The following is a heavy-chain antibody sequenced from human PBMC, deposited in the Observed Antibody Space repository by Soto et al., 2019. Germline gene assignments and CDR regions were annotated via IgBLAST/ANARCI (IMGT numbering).Heavy chain of an antibody. J-gene: IGHJ4*02. CDR1: GDSVKSAY. V-gene: IGHV4-31*03. D-gene: IGHD6-6*01. Sequence: QVQLQEMGTGLVKPSQTQTITCTVSGDSVKSAYWSWIRQLPGKGLEWMGNIHHTGRTFYNPSLNSRLAISIDTSKPHFSLRMRSITAADSAGYYCARTDAYNSSFFDSWGQGAVVTVSS. CDR3: ARTDAYNSSFFDS. CDR2: IHHTGRT.